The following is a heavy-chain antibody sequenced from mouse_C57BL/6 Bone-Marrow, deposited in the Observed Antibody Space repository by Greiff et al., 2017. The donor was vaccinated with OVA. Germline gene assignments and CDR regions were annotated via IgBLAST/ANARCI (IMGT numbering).Heavy chain of an antibody. CDR1: GYTFTSYW. V-gene: IGHV1-72*01. CDR3: ARYGGNYRFFAY. Sequence: QVQLKQPGAELVKPGASVKLSCKASGYTFTSYWMHWVKQRPGRGLEWIGRIDPNSGGTKYNEKFKSKATLTVDKPSSTAYMQLSSLASEDSAVYYCARYGGNYRFFAYWGQGTLVTVSA. J-gene: IGHJ3*01. CDR2: IDPNSGGT. D-gene: IGHD2-1*01.